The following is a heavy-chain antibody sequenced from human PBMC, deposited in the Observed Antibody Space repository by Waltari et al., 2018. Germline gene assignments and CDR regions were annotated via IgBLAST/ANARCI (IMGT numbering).Heavy chain of an antibody. D-gene: IGHD6-6*01. CDR2: VDPEDGET. CDR3: ATAGAARPGGDFDY. J-gene: IGHJ4*02. V-gene: IGHV1-69-2*01. Sequence: EVQLVQSGAEAKKPGATVKISCTVSGYTFTDSYMHWVQQAPGKGLEWMGLVDPEDGETIYAEKFQGRVTITANTSTDTAYMELSSLRSEDTAVYYCATAGAARPGGDFDYWGQGTLVTVSS. CDR1: GYTFTDSY.